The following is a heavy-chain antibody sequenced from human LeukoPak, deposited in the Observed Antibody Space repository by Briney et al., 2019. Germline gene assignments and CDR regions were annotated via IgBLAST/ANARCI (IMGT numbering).Heavy chain of an antibody. J-gene: IGHJ6*02. D-gene: IGHD4-17*01. CDR2: INTNTGNP. Sequence: ASVKVSCKASGYTSTSYAMNWVRQAPGQGLEWMGWINTNTGNPTYAQGFTGRFVFSLDTSVSTAYLQISSLKAEDTAVYYCARGPNDYGDYWYYYYGMDVWGQGTTVTVSS. CDR3: ARGPNDYGDYWYYYYGMDV. CDR1: GYTSTSYA. V-gene: IGHV7-4-1*02.